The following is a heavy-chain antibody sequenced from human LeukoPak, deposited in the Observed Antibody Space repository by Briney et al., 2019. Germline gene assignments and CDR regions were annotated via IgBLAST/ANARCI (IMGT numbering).Heavy chain of an antibody. Sequence: ASVKVSCKASGGTFSSYAISWVRQAPGQGLEWMGGIIPNSGGTNYAQKLQGRVTMTRDTSINTAYMELSRLRSDDTAVYYCAGDMVRGVILRRVLEYWGQGTLVTVSS. D-gene: IGHD3-10*01. CDR2: IIPNSGGT. CDR3: AGDMVRGVILRRVLEY. V-gene: IGHV1-2*02. J-gene: IGHJ4*02. CDR1: GGTFSSYA.